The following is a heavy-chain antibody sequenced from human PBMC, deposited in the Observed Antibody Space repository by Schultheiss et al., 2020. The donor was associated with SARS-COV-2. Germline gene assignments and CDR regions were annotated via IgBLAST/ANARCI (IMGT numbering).Heavy chain of an antibody. D-gene: IGHD2-15*01. J-gene: IGHJ6*02. CDR2: ICYSGNT. V-gene: IGHV4-31*03. Sequence: SETLSLTCTVSGGSISSGGYYWNWIRQHPGKGLEWIGYICYSGNTFHDPSLKSRLTISVDRSNNQFSLKVSSVTAADTAVNYCARDFRYCSGGSCYYYYYGMDVWGQGTTVTVSS. CDR1: GGSISSGGYY. CDR3: ARDFRYCSGGSCYYYYYGMDV.